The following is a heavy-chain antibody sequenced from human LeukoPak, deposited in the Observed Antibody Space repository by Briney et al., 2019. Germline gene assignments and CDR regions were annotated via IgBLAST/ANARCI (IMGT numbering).Heavy chain of an antibody. CDR1: GFSFSSYT. J-gene: IGHJ4*02. D-gene: IGHD3-3*01. CDR2: ISGSGGST. Sequence: GGSLRLSCSASGFSFSSYTMTWVRQAPGKGLEWVSAISGSGGSTYYADSLKGRFTISRDNAKNSLYLQMNSLRAEDTAVYYCARDAYYDFWSGYPRYFDYWGQGTLVTVSS. CDR3: ARDAYYDFWSGYPRYFDY. V-gene: IGHV3-21*01.